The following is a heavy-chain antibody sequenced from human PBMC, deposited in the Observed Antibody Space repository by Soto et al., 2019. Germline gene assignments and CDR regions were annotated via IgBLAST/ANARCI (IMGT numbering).Heavy chain of an antibody. V-gene: IGHV1-69*13. D-gene: IGHD3-22*01. CDR2: IIPIFGTA. J-gene: IGHJ6*02. CDR3: ARDFANYYDSSGSGYYGMDV. CDR1: GGTFSSYA. Sequence: SVKVSCKASGGTFSSYAISWVRQAPGQGLEWMGGIIPIFGTANYAQKFQGRVTITADESTSTAYMELSSLRSEDTAVYYCARDFANYYDSSGSGYYGMDVWGQGTTVTISS.